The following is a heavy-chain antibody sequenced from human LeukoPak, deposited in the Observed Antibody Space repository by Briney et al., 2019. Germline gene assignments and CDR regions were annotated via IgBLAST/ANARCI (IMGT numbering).Heavy chain of an antibody. CDR2: ISSSRSYI. CDR3: ARDPGYCSGGSCYFEHI. CDR1: GFTFSSYS. Sequence: PGGSLRLSCAASGFTFSSYSMNWVRQAPGKGLEWVASISSSRSYIYYADSVKGRFTLSRDNAKNSLYLQMNSLRDEDTAVYYCARDPGYCSGGSCYFEHIWGQGTMVTVSS. D-gene: IGHD2-15*01. J-gene: IGHJ3*02. V-gene: IGHV3-21*01.